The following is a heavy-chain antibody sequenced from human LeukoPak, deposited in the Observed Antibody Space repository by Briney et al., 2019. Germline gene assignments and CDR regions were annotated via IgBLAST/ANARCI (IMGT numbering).Heavy chain of an antibody. J-gene: IGHJ4*02. CDR2: INHSGST. CDR1: GGSFSGYY. V-gene: IGHV4-34*01. Sequence: PSETLSLTCAVYGGSFSGYYWSWIRQPPGKGLEWIGEINHSGSTNYNPSLKSRVTISVDTSKNQFSLKLSSVTAADTAVYYCARWGEEDYFDYWGQGTLVTVSS. CDR3: ARWGEEDYFDY. D-gene: IGHD3-16*01.